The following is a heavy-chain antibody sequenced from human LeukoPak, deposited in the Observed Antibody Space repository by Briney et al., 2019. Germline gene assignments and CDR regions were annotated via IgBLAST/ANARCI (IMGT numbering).Heavy chain of an antibody. V-gene: IGHV1-8*01. Sequence: GASVEVSCKASGYTFTSYDINWVRQATGQGLEWMGWMNPNSGNTGYAQKFQGRVTMTRNTSISTAYMELSSLRSEDTAVYYCVRDLAERRPDYWGQGTLVTVSS. CDR2: MNPNSGNT. CDR3: VRDLAERRPDY. J-gene: IGHJ4*02. CDR1: GYTFTSYD. D-gene: IGHD6-13*01.